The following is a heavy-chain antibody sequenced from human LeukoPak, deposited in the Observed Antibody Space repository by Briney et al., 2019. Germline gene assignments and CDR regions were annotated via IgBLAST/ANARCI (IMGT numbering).Heavy chain of an antibody. CDR2: ISSSSSYI. CDR3: AREGCSSTSCYWEDAFDI. J-gene: IGHJ3*02. Sequence: GGSLRLSCAASGFTFSSYSMNWVRQAPGKGLEWVSSISSSSSYIYYADSVKGRFTSSRDNAKNSLYLQMNSLRAEDTAVYYCAREGCSSTSCYWEDAFDIWGQGTMVTVSS. CDR1: GFTFSSYS. V-gene: IGHV3-21*01. D-gene: IGHD2-2*01.